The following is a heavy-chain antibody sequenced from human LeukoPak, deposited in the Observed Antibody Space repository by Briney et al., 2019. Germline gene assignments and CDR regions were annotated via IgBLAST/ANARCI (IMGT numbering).Heavy chain of an antibody. Sequence: SETLSLTCTVSGYSISSGYYWGWIRQPPGKGLEWIGSIYHSGSTYYNPSLKSRVTISVDTSKNQFSLKLSSVTAADTAVYYCARDQWLVLFYHGLGFDYWGQGTLVTVSS. CDR2: IYHSGST. CDR1: GYSISSGYY. J-gene: IGHJ4*02. CDR3: ARDQWLVLFYHGLGFDY. V-gene: IGHV4-38-2*02. D-gene: IGHD6-19*01.